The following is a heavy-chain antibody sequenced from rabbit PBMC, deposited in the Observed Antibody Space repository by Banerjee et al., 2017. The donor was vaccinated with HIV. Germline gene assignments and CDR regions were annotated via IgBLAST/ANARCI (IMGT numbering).Heavy chain of an antibody. V-gene: IGHV1S40*01. J-gene: IGHJ4*01. CDR1: GFSFSSSYY. Sequence: QSLEESGGGLVQPEGSLTLTCTASGFSFSSSYYMRWVRQAPGKGLEWIACIYNGDGRTYYASWAKGRFTISKTSSTTVTLQMTSLTAADTATYFCVRAGVYAGSSSYTGFDFNLWGPGTLVTVS. CDR3: VRAGVYAGSSSYTGFDFNL. D-gene: IGHD8-1*01. CDR2: IYNGDGRT.